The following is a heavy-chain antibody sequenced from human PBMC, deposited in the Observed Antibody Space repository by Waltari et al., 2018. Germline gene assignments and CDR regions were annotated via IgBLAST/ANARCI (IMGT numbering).Heavy chain of an antibody. J-gene: IGHJ4*02. D-gene: IGHD3-10*01. Sequence: QVQLVQSGAEVKKPGASVKVSCKASGYTFTNYGNSWVRQAPGQGLEWMGWFRVYNGNTNYAQKLQGRVTMTTDTSTSTAYMELRSLRSDDTAVYYCARGVPGSWPDYYFDHWGQGTLVTVSS. CDR3: ARGVPGSWPDYYFDH. CDR1: GYTFTNYG. V-gene: IGHV1-18*01. CDR2: FRVYNGNT.